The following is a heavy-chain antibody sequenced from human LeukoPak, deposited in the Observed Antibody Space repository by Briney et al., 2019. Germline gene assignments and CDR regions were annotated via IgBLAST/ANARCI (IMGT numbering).Heavy chain of an antibody. Sequence: PGGSLRLSCAASGFTFSSYNMNWVRQAPGKGLEWISSISSSRTYIYYAESMKGRFTISSDNAKNSLYLQMNSLRAEDTAVYYCAELGITMIGGVWGKGTTVTISS. CDR3: AELGITMIGGV. CDR1: GFTFSSYN. V-gene: IGHV3-21*01. D-gene: IGHD3-10*02. CDR2: ISSSRTYI. J-gene: IGHJ6*04.